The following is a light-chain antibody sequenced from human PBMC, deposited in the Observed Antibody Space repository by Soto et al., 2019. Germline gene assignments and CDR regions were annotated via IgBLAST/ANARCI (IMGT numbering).Light chain of an antibody. CDR3: QQYNTFWT. J-gene: IGKJ1*01. CDR1: QTISNY. Sequence: DIQMTQPPFTLSASVGDRVSITLRASQTISNYLNWYQQKPGKAPKLLIYDASSLESGVPSRFSGSGSGTEFTLTISSLQPDDFATYYCQQYNTFWTFGPGTKVDIK. CDR2: DAS. V-gene: IGKV1-5*01.